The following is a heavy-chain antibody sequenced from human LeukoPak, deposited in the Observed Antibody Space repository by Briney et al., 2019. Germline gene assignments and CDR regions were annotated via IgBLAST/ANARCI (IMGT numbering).Heavy chain of an antibody. CDR2: IYYSGST. CDR3: AREGSSRQASPFDY. J-gene: IGHJ4*02. CDR1: GGSISSYY. Sequence: PSETLSLTCTVSGGSISSYYWSWIRQPPGKGLEWIGYIYYSGSTNYHPSLKSRVTISVDTSKNQFSLKLSSVAAEDTAVYYCAREGSSRQASPFDYWGQGTLVTVSS. V-gene: IGHV4-59*01. D-gene: IGHD6-13*01.